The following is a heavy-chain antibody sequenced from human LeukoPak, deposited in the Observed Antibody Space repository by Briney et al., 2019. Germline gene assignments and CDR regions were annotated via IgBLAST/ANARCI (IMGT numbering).Heavy chain of an antibody. CDR2: ISHSGGT. V-gene: IGHV4-34*01. J-gene: IGHJ4*02. CDR1: GGSFTDYY. CDR3: AKGSRLPLDY. D-gene: IGHD4-11*01. Sequence: PSETLSLTCAVYGGSFTDYYWSWIRQPPGKGLEWIGEISHSGGTNCNPSLESRVTISMDTSNYQFSLKLSSVTAADTAVYYCAKGSRLPLDYWDQGSLVTVS.